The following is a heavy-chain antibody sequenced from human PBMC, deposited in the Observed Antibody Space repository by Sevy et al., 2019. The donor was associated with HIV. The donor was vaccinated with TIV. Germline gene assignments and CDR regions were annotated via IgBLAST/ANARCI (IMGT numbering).Heavy chain of an antibody. Sequence: GGSLRLSCAASGFTFSNYFINWVRQAPGKGLEWVSSISSGSSYIFYADSVKGRFTISRDNAKNSLYLHMNSLGAEDTDVYYCARGDYYGSLYYFDYWGPGTLVTVSS. CDR3: ARGDYYGSLYYFDY. CDR1: GFTFSNYF. J-gene: IGHJ4*02. V-gene: IGHV3-21*01. D-gene: IGHD3-10*01. CDR2: ISSGSSYI.